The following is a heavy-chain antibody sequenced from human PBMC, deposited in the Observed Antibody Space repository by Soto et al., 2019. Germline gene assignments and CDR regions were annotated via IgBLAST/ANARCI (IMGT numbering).Heavy chain of an antibody. CDR2: IYHSGGT. Sequence: SGTLSLTCAVSGGSISSDGYSWSWIRPPPGKGLEWIGYIYHSGGTYYNPSLKSRVTISVDRSKNQFSLKLSSVTAADTAVYYCARGCPYGSESYYNGHNWFDPGGQGTLVTVSS. V-gene: IGHV4-30-2*01. CDR3: ARGCPYGSESYYNGHNWFDP. D-gene: IGHD3-10*01. J-gene: IGHJ5*02. CDR1: GGSISSDGYS.